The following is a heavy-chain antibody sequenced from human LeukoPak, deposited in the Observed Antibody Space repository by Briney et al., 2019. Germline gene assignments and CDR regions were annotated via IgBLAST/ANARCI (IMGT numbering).Heavy chain of an antibody. CDR3: ATKQWLAPPPDS. CDR1: GFTFSKYW. Sequence: GGSLRLSCAVSGFTFSKYWMLWVRQAPGKGLESVSRINTDGTVTTYADSVKGRFTVSRDNADNTMFLQMNSVGDEDTAVYYCATKQWLAPPPDSWGQGTPVTVSS. CDR2: INTDGTVT. D-gene: IGHD6-19*01. J-gene: IGHJ4*02. V-gene: IGHV3-74*01.